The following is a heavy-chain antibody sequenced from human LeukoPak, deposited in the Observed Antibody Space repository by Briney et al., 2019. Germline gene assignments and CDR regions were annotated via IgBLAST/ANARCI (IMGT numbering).Heavy chain of an antibody. J-gene: IGHJ3*02. CDR1: GFAFSSHA. Sequence: GGSLRLSCAASGFAFSSHAMTWVRQARGKGLQWVSGVNSDGGSSYYADSVKGRFTISRDNSKNTLYLQMNNLRAEDTAVYYCAKGGSMTGITRWFDIWGQGTMVTVSS. V-gene: IGHV3-23*01. CDR2: VNSDGGSS. CDR3: AKGGSMTGITRWFDI. D-gene: IGHD1-7*01.